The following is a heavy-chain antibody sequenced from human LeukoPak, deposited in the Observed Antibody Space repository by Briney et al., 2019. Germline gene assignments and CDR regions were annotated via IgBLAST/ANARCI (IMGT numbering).Heavy chain of an antibody. CDR1: GGSMSNYY. CDR3: ATNLPGYSYGYWVA. Sequence: SETLSLTCTVSGGSMSNYYWNCIRQPPGKGLEWIGYMFYTGSGKYNPSLKSRVTISVDTSKRQISLKLTSVTAADTAVYYCATNLPGYSYGYWVAWGQGTLVTVSS. D-gene: IGHD5-18*01. CDR2: MFYTGSG. J-gene: IGHJ5*02. V-gene: IGHV4-59*01.